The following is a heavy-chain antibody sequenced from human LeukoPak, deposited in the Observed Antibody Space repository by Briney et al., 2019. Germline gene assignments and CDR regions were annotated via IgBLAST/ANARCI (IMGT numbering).Heavy chain of an antibody. V-gene: IGHV1-2*02. CDR1: GYTFSDNY. CDR3: ARDSGQLVYGDYVCDY. Sequence: ASEKVSCKASGYTFSDNYMHWVRQAPGQGLEYMGWIKPNGGGTKYAQKFQGRVTMTRDTSITTAYMELNRLRSDDTAVYFCARDSGQLVYGDYVCDYWGQGTLVTVSS. CDR2: IKPNGGGT. J-gene: IGHJ4*02. D-gene: IGHD4-17*01.